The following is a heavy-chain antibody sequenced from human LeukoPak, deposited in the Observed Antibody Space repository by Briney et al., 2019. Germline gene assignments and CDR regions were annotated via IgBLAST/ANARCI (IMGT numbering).Heavy chain of an antibody. V-gene: IGHV4-61*02. CDR3: ARRSYSGSWYGLKVSYYYYYMDV. J-gene: IGHJ6*03. Sequence: SSETLSLTCTVSGDSINSNNYYWSWMPQPAGKGLEWIGRIYSSGRTNYNLSLKRRVTISLDTCRNQFSLKLSSVTAADTAVYYCARRSYSGSWYGLKVSYYYYYMDVWGKGTTVTVSS. CDR1: GDSINSNNYY. D-gene: IGHD6-13*01. CDR2: IYSSGRT.